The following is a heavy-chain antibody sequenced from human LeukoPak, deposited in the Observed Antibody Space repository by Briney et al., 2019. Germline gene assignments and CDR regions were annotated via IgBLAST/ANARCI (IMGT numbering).Heavy chain of an antibody. CDR2: IYTSGST. CDR1: GGSISSYY. D-gene: IGHD6-19*01. J-gene: IGHJ4*02. V-gene: IGHV4-4*07. Sequence: SETLSLTCTVSGGSISSYYWSWIRQPAGNGLEWIGRIYTSGSTNYSPSLKSRVTMSVDTSKNQFSLKLSSVTAADTAVYYCARAKLYSSGWSYFDYWGQGTLVTVSS. CDR3: ARAKLYSSGWSYFDY.